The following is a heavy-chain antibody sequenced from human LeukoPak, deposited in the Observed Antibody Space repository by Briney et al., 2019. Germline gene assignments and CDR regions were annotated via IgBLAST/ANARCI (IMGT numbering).Heavy chain of an antibody. CDR2: IKQDGSEK. CDR1: GFTFSSYW. D-gene: IGHD3-10*01. Sequence: GGSLRLSCAASGFTFSSYWMSWVRQAPGKGLEWVANIKQDGSEKYYVDSVEGRFTISRDNAKNSLYLQMNSLRAEDTAVYYCARVTYYGSGSFPYYYYYYMDVWGKGTTVTVSS. J-gene: IGHJ6*03. V-gene: IGHV3-7*01. CDR3: ARVTYYGSGSFPYYYYYYMDV.